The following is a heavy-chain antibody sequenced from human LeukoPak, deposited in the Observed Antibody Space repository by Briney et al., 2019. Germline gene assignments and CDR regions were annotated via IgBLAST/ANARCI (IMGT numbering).Heavy chain of an antibody. CDR1: GGTFSSYA. CDR2: IIPILGIA. V-gene: IGHV1-69*04. CDR3: ARDLYSGHEGNACDI. J-gene: IGHJ3*02. Sequence: SVKVSCKASGGTFSSYAITWVRQAPGQGLEWMGRIIPILGIANYAQKFQGRVTIIADKSTSTAYMELSSLRSEDTAVYYCARDLYSGHEGNACDIWGQGTMVTVSS. D-gene: IGHD5-12*01.